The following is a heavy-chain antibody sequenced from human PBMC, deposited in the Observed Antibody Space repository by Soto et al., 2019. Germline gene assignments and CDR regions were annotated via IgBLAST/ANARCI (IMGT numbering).Heavy chain of an antibody. CDR3: ARDYYYGSGSNRTPYYYYGTDV. J-gene: IGHJ6*02. CDR1: GGSISSGGYY. V-gene: IGHV4-31*03. CDR2: IYYSGST. D-gene: IGHD3-10*01. Sequence: SETLSLTCTVSGGSISSGGYYWSWIRQHPGKGLEWIRYIYYSGSTYYNPSLKSRVTISVDTSKNQFSLKLSSVTAADTAVYYCARDYYYGSGSNRTPYYYYGTDVWGQGTTVTVSS.